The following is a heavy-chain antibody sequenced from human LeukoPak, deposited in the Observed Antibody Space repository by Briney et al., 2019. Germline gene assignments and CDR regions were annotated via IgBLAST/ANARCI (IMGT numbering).Heavy chain of an antibody. CDR2: INADGTIT. D-gene: IGHD2-21*02. J-gene: IGHJ4*02. CDR1: GFTFNTYY. V-gene: IGHV3-74*01. Sequence: GGSLRLSCVASGFTFNTYYMHWVRQAPGERLVWVSFINADGTITKYADSVKGRFTISRDNAKSTVYLQMNGLRVEGTAMYYCVRLAVTDTNYWGQGSLVTVSS. CDR3: VRLAVTDTNY.